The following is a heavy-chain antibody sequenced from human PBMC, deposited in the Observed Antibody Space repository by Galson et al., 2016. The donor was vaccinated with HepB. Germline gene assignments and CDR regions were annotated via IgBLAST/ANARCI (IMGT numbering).Heavy chain of an antibody. D-gene: IGHD3-22*01. CDR3: ARTRGDYYSSRGYPTPDGFDI. CDR1: GFTFSRYS. CDR2: ISSTSVYI. J-gene: IGHJ3*02. V-gene: IGHV3-21*01. Sequence: SLRLSCAASGFTFSRYSMNWVRQAPGKGLEWVSSISSTSVYIYHSDSVEGRFTISRDNAENSVYLQMNGLRAEDTAVYFCARTRGDYYSSRGYPTPDGFDIWGQGTMVTVSS.